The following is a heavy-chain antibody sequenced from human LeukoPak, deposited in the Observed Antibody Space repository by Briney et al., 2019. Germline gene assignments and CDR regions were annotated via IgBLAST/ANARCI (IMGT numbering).Heavy chain of an antibody. CDR3: ARTNGYPDAFDI. D-gene: IGHD5-24*01. CDR1: GGSFSGYY. CDR2: IYYSGST. V-gene: IGHV4-31*11. Sequence: SETLSLTCAVYGGSFSGYYWSWIRQHPGKGLEWIGYIYYSGSTYYNPSLKSRVTISVDTSKNQFSLKLSSVTAADTAVYYCARTNGYPDAFDIWGQGTMVTVSS. J-gene: IGHJ3*02.